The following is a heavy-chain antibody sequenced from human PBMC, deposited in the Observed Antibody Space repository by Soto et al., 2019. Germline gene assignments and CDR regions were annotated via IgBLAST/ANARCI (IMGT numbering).Heavy chain of an antibody. CDR2: INLNSGGT. J-gene: IGHJ4*02. CDR1: GYTFTGYY. CDR3: AAQETETHFDY. V-gene: IGHV1-2*04. Sequence: GASVKVSCKASGYTFTGYYMHWVRQAPGQGLEWMGWINLNSGGTNYAQKFQGWVTMTRDTSISTAYMELSRLRSDDTAVYHCAAQETETHFDYWGQRTLVTVSS.